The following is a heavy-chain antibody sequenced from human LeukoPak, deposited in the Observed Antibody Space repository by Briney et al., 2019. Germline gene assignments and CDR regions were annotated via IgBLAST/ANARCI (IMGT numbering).Heavy chain of an antibody. CDR3: ARARDGYNFSVDY. J-gene: IGHJ4*02. D-gene: IGHD5-24*01. V-gene: IGHV4-59*01. CDR2: IYYSGST. Sequence: SETLSLTCTVSGGSISSYYWSWIRQPPGKGLEWIGYIYYSGSTNYNPSLKSRVTISVDTSKNQFSLKLSSVTAADTAVYYCARARDGYNFSVDYWGQGTLVTVFS. CDR1: GGSISSYY.